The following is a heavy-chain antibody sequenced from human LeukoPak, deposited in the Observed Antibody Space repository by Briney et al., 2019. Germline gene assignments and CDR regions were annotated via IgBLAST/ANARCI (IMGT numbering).Heavy chain of an antibody. CDR1: GYTFTSYG. D-gene: IGHD6-19*01. CDR2: ISAYNGNT. Sequence: GASVKVSCKASGYTFTSYGISWVRQAPGQGLELMGWISAYNGNTNYAQKLQGRVTMTTDTSTSTAYMELRSLRPDDTAVYYCAREVAGRPHPPTNWGQGTLVTVSS. CDR3: AREVAGRPHPPTN. J-gene: IGHJ4*02. V-gene: IGHV1-18*01.